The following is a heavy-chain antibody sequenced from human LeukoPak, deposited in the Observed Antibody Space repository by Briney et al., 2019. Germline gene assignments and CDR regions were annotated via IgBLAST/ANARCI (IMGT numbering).Heavy chain of an antibody. CDR2: ISSSSSYI. Sequence: GGSLRLSCAASGFTFSSYAMSWVRQAPGKGLEWVSSISSSSSYIYYADSVKGRFTISRDNAKNSLYLQMNSLRAEDTAVYYCARVRGRSSPYWYFDLWGRGTLVTVSS. CDR1: GFTFSSYA. J-gene: IGHJ2*01. CDR3: ARVRGRSSPYWYFDL. D-gene: IGHD3-10*01. V-gene: IGHV3-21*01.